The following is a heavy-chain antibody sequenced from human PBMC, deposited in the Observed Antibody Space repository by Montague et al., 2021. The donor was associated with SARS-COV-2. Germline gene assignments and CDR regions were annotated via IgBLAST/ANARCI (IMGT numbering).Heavy chain of an antibody. CDR1: GGSISSSSYY. J-gene: IGHJ4*02. Sequence: SETLSLTCTVFGGSISSSSYYWGWIRQPPGKGLEWIGYIYYSGNTYYDPSLKSRVTISVDTSKNQFSLKLSSVTAADTAVYYCANMGVGRITIFGVVSRGGLDYWGQGTLVTVSS. CDR3: ANMGVGRITIFGVVSRGGLDY. D-gene: IGHD3-3*01. CDR2: IYYSGNT. V-gene: IGHV4-39*01.